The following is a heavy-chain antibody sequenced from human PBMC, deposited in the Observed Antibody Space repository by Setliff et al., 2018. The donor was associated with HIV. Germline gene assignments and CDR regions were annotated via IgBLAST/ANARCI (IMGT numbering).Heavy chain of an antibody. CDR3: ARVQVGGYNFYFDY. D-gene: IGHD5-12*01. V-gene: IGHV4-38-2*01. Sequence: SETLSLTCAVSGYSVSSGYYWGWIRQPPGKGLEWIGSIYYSGSTYYNPSLKSRVTISVDTSKNQFSLKLSSVTAADTAVYYCARVQVGGYNFYFDYWGQGTLVTVPQ. CDR2: IYYSGST. J-gene: IGHJ4*02. CDR1: GYSVSSGYY.